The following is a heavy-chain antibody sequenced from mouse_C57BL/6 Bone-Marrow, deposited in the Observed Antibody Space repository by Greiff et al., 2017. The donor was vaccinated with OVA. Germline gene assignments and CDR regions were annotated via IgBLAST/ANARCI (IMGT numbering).Heavy chain of an antibody. CDR3: ARGVYYSNYGYFDV. D-gene: IGHD2-5*01. J-gene: IGHJ1*03. CDR1: GYTFTDYY. Sequence: VQLQQSGPELVKPGASVKISCKASGYTFTDYYMNWVKQSHGKSLEWIGDINPNNGGTSYNQKFKGKATLTVDKSSSTAYMELRSLTSEDSAVYYCARGVYYSNYGYFDVWGTGTTVTVSS. V-gene: IGHV1-26*01. CDR2: INPNNGGT.